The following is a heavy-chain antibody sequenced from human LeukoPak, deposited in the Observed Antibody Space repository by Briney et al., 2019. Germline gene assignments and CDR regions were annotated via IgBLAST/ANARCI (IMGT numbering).Heavy chain of an antibody. J-gene: IGHJ3*02. CDR3: ARADEVGARPWAFDI. CDR2: IYYSGST. D-gene: IGHD1-26*01. CDR1: GGSISSYY. Sequence: SETLSLTCTVSGGSISSYYWSWIRQPPEKGLEWIGYIYYSGSTNYNPSLKSRVTISVDTSKNQFSLKLSSVTAADTAVYYCARADEVGARPWAFDIWGQGTMVTVSS. V-gene: IGHV4-59*01.